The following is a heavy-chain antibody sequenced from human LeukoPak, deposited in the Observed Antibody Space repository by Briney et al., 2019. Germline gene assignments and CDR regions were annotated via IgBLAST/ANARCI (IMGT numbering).Heavy chain of an antibody. CDR2: IYYSGST. J-gene: IGHJ6*02. CDR1: GGSIXXXX. D-gene: IGHD3-10*01. CDR3: ARRPFAGFGESQGPYGMDV. V-gene: IGHV4-59*08. Sequence: PSETXXLTCTVSGGSIXXXXWSXXXQXXGXGXEWXGXXYYSGYIYYSGSTNYNPSLKSRVTISVDTSKNRFSLKMSSVTAADTAVYYCARRPFAGFGESQGPYGMDVWGQGTTVTVSS.